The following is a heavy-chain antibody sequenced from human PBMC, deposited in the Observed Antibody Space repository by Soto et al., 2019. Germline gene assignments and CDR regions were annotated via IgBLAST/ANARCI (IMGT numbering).Heavy chain of an antibody. CDR1: AFTLRTYG. D-gene: IGHD4-17*01. Sequence: EVQLVESGGGLVRPGGSLRLSCVASAFTLRTYGFNWVRQAPGKGLEWVSYISASGDNIHYADSVKGRFTISRDNADNSVYLQVNSLRDEDTAVYYCATWPTLTPDYWGQGTLVTVSS. CDR2: ISASGDNI. CDR3: ATWPTLTPDY. J-gene: IGHJ4*02. V-gene: IGHV3-48*02.